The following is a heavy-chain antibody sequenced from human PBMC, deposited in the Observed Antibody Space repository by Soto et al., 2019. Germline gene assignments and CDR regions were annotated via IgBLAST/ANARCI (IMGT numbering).Heavy chain of an antibody. J-gene: IGHJ4*02. CDR1: GGSISSGGYY. V-gene: IGHV4-31*03. D-gene: IGHD1-26*01. Sequence: SETLSLTCTVSGGSISSGGYYLSWIRQHPGKGLEWIGYIYYSGSTYYNPSLKSRVTISVDTSKNQFSLKLSSVTAADTAVYYCARDSQLGVFDYWGQGTLFTVSS. CDR3: ARDSQLGVFDY. CDR2: IYYSGST.